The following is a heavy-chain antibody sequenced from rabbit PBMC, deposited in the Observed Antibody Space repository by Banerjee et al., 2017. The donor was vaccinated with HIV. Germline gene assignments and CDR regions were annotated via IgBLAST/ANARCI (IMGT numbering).Heavy chain of an antibody. J-gene: IGHJ4*01. D-gene: IGHD4-1*01. CDR3: ARENTIVVAGVMMDYFNF. CDR2: IYTAEGRT. V-gene: IGHV1S40*01. Sequence: QSLEESGGDLVKPGASLALTCTASGFTISSTYWICWVRQAPGKGLEWIGYIYTAEGRTYYANWLNGRFTISKTSSTTVTLQMTGLTAADTATYFCARENTIVVAGVMMDYFNFWGPGTLVTVS. CDR1: GFTISSTYW.